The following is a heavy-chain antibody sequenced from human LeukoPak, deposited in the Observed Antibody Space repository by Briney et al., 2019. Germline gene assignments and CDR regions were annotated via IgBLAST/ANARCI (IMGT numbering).Heavy chain of an antibody. J-gene: IGHJ4*02. CDR3: AKDLDIVATITGN. CDR1: GFTFSSYA. Sequence: GSLRLSCAASGFTFSSYAMSWVRQAPGKGLEWVSGVSGSGGSTYYADSVEGRFTISRDNSKSTLYLQMNSLRAEDTAVYYCAKDLDIVATITGNWGQGTLVTVSS. CDR2: VSGSGGST. V-gene: IGHV3-23*01. D-gene: IGHD5-12*01.